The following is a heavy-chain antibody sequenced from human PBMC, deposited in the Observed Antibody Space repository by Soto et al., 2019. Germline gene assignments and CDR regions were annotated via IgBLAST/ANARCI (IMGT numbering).Heavy chain of an antibody. CDR1: GFAFSSYA. CDR2: IRQDGSEK. D-gene: IGHD6-19*01. V-gene: IGHV3-7*01. Sequence: GGSLRLSCTASGFAFSSYAMSWVRQRPGQGPEWVANIRQDGSEKSYVDSVKGRFTVSRDNVKNLLSLQMNSLRVEDTAVYFCAREVSSGWFIQHYYGMDVWGPGTPITVSS. J-gene: IGHJ6*02. CDR3: AREVSSGWFIQHYYGMDV.